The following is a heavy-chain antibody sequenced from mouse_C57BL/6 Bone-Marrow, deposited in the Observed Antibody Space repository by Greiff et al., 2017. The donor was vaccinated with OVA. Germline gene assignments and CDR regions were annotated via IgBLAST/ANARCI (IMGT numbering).Heavy chain of an antibody. V-gene: IGHV1-74*01. CDR2: IHPSDSDT. CDR3: AIGGSSSFYYAMDY. CDR1: GYAFSSYW. J-gene: IGHJ4*01. D-gene: IGHD1-1*01. Sequence: QVQLQQSGAELVKPGASVKISCKASGYAFSSYWMHWVKQRPGQGLEWIGRIHPSDSDTTYNQKFKGKATLTVDKSSSTAYMQLSSLTSEDSAVYYCAIGGSSSFYYAMDYWGQGTSVTVSS.